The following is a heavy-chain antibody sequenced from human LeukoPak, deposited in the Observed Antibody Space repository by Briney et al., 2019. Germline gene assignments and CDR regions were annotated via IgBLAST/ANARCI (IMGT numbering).Heavy chain of an antibody. CDR1: QFTFNNNA. CDR2: LSSDSSSI. V-gene: IGHV3-23*01. Sequence: GGSLRLSCAASQFTFNNNAMSWVRQAPGKGLEWVSGLSSDSSSIYYAASVKGRFTISRDNSKNMLYLQMNSLRAEDTAVYYCTRFRGSGSSTLYSFDYWGQGSLVTVAP. J-gene: IGHJ4*02. CDR3: TRFRGSGSSTLYSFDY. D-gene: IGHD3-10*01.